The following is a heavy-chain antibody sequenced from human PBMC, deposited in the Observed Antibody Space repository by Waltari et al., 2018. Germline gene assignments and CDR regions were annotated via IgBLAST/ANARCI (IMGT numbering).Heavy chain of an antibody. V-gene: IGHV3-21*02. CDR3: ARDSGGTIFGVGNWFDP. CDR2: ISGDGRYV. J-gene: IGHJ5*02. Sequence: EMQLVESGGGLVKPGESLSLSCAASGFTLRYYSMHWVRQRPGKGLEWVASISGDGRYVYYADSVKGRLTVSSDKAKNVLFLQVSSLTVEDTAVYYCARDSGGTIFGVGNWFDPWGQGTLVSVSS. CDR1: GFTLRYYS. D-gene: IGHD3-3*01.